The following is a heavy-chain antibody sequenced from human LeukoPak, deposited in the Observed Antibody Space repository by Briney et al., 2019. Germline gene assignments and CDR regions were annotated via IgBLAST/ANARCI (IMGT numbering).Heavy chain of an antibody. Sequence: PGGSLRLSCAASGFTFSSYAMHWVRQAPGKGLEYVSGISSNGGSTYYANSAKGRFTISRDNSKNTLYLQMGSLRAEDMAVYYCARDASPGRTVTTSQYFYSYYYMDVWGKGTTVTVSS. J-gene: IGHJ6*03. D-gene: IGHD4-17*01. V-gene: IGHV3-64*01. CDR3: ARDASPGRTVTTSQYFYSYYYMDV. CDR2: ISSNGGST. CDR1: GFTFSSYA.